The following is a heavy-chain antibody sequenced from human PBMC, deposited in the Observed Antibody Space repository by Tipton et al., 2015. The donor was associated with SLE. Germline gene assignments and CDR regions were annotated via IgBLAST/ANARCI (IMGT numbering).Heavy chain of an antibody. V-gene: IGHV4-59*11. J-gene: IGHJ6*02. D-gene: IGHD1-26*01. Sequence: TLSLTCTVSGGSISSRYWSWIRQPPGKGLGWVGYIFNSGSTNYNPSLESRVTISVDTSKNQFSLKLSSVTAADTAVYYCARAGYSGSYYGYYYYGMDVWGQGTTVTVSS. CDR1: GGSISSRY. CDR3: ARAGYSGSYYGYYYYGMDV. CDR2: IFNSGST.